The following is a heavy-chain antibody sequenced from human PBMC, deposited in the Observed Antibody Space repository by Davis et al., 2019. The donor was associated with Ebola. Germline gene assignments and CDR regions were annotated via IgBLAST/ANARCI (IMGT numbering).Heavy chain of an antibody. Sequence: ASVKVSCKTSGYTFTNYAIHWVRQAPGQRLEWMGWINAGNGNTKYSQKFQGRVTITRDTSASTAYMELSSLRSEDTAVYYCAREWSGSLGPFDYWGQGTLVTVSS. D-gene: IGHD3-3*01. CDR3: AREWSGSLGPFDY. CDR1: GYTFTNYA. J-gene: IGHJ4*02. V-gene: IGHV1-3*01. CDR2: INAGNGNT.